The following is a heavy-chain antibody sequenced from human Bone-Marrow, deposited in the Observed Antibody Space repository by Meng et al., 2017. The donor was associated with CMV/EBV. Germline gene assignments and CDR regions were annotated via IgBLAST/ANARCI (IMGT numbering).Heavy chain of an antibody. Sequence: GESLKISCVASGFIFSSFDMHWVRQAPGRGLEWVAFIRYDGSDKYYTDSLKGRFTISRDNSKNTMYMEMNSLRVEDTAVYYCAKARVVGWVTSGWYFDWFDAWGQGTPVTVSS. CDR2: IRYDGSDK. D-gene: IGHD6-19*01. J-gene: IGHJ5*02. V-gene: IGHV3-30*02. CDR1: GFIFSSFD. CDR3: AKARVVGWVTSGWYFDWFDA.